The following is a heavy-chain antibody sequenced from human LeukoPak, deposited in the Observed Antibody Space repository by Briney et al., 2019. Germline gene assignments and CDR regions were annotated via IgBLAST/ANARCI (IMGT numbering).Heavy chain of an antibody. D-gene: IGHD6-13*01. V-gene: IGHV3-30*04. J-gene: IGHJ4*02. CDR2: ISYDGSNK. CDR3: ARDPYSSSWLDY. CDR1: GFTFSSYA. Sequence: GGSLRLSCAASGFTFSSYAMHRVRQAPGKGLEWVAVISYDGSNKYYADSVKGRFTISRDNSKNTLYLQMNSLRAEDTAVYYCARDPYSSSWLDYWGQGTLVTVFS.